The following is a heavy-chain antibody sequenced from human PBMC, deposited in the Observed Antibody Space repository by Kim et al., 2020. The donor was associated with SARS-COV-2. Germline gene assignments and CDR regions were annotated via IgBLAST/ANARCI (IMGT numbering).Heavy chain of an antibody. J-gene: IGHJ6*04. CDR1: GGTFSSYA. D-gene: IGHD3-10*01. CDR3: ARGETYYYGSGSYHMGNYYYYYGMDV. CDR2: IIPIFGTA. Sequence: SVKVSCKASGGTFSSYAISWVRQAPGQGLEWMGGIIPIFGTANYAQKFQGRVTITADESTSTAYMELSSLRSEDTAVYYCARGETYYYGSGSYHMGNYYYYYGMDVWGEGATVTVSS. V-gene: IGHV1-69*13.